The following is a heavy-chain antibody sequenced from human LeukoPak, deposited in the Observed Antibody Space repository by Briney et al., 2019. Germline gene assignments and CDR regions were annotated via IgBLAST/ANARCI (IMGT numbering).Heavy chain of an antibody. V-gene: IGHV3-33*01. J-gene: IGHJ4*02. Sequence: SGGSLRLSCAASGFTFSTYGMHWVRQAPGKGLEWVAVIWYDGSDKYYGDSVKGRFTISRDSSMNTLYLQMNSLRAEDTAVYYCARDSARGELLWFGELYRWGQGTLVTVSS. D-gene: IGHD3-10*01. CDR3: ARDSARGELLWFGELYR. CDR2: IWYDGSDK. CDR1: GFTFSTYG.